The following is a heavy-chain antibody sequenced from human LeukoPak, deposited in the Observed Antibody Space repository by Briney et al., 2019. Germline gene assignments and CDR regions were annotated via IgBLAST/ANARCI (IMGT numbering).Heavy chain of an antibody. CDR1: GGSISSSSYH. Sequence: SETLSLTCTVSGGSISSSSYHWGWIRQPPGKGLEWIGSIYYSGSTYYNPSLKSRVTISVDTSKNQFSLKLSSVTAADTAVYYCARRRSSTSCYPPYFDYWGQGTLVTVSS. V-gene: IGHV4-39*01. CDR3: ARRRSSTSCYPPYFDY. J-gene: IGHJ4*02. D-gene: IGHD2-2*01. CDR2: IYYSGST.